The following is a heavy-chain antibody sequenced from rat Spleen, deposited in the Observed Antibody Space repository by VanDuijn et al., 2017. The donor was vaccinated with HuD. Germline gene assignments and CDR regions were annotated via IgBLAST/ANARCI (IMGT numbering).Heavy chain of an antibody. Sequence: EVQLVESDGGLVQPGRSLKFSCAASGFTFTNYGMHWIRQTPTKGLEWVASISPSGVITNYRDSVKGRFTISRDKGRSAVYLQMDSLRSEDTATYYCATDGYYDGTYYSVYVMDAWGQGASVTVSS. V-gene: IGHV5-19*01. D-gene: IGHD1-12*02. J-gene: IGHJ4*01. CDR3: ATDGYYDGTYYSVYVMDA. CDR1: GFTFTNYG. CDR2: ISPSGVIT.